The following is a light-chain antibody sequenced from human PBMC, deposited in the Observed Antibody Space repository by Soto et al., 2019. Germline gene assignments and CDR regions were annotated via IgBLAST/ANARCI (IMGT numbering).Light chain of an antibody. V-gene: IGKV1-5*03. Sequence: DIQMTQSPSTLPASVGDRVTITCRTSQSISNWLAWYQQRPGKAPKLLIFRTSTLESGVPSRFSGSGSGTEFTLTISSLQPDDFATYHCQHYNGYSYTFGQGTKLEI. J-gene: IGKJ2*01. CDR1: QSISNW. CDR2: RTS. CDR3: QHYNGYSYT.